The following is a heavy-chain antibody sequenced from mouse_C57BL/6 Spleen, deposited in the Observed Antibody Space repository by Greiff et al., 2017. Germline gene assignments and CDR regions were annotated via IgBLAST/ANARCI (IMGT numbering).Heavy chain of an antibody. CDR3: ARESNYYGSSYVDLGY. CDR1: GYSFTGYY. CDR2: IYPYNGVS. V-gene: IGHV1-31*01. Sequence: EVQGVESGPELVKPGASVKISCKASGYSFTGYYMHWVKQSHGNILDWIGYIYPYNGVSSYNQKFKGKATLTVDKSSSTAYMELRSLTSEDSAVYYCARESNYYGSSYVDLGYWGQGTTLTVSS. J-gene: IGHJ2*01. D-gene: IGHD1-1*01.